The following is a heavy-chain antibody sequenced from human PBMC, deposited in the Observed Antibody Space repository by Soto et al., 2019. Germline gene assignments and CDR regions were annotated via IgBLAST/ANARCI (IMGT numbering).Heavy chain of an antibody. J-gene: IGHJ3*02. CDR1: GYTLTELS. D-gene: IGHD1-26*01. CDR3: ATEGATNPLDAFDI. CDR2: FDPEDGET. Sequence: ASVKVSCKVSGYTLTELSMHWVRQAPGKGLEWMGGFDPEDGETIYAQRFQGGVTMTEDTSTDTAYMELSSLRSEDTAVYYCATEGATNPLDAFDIWGQGTMVTVSS. V-gene: IGHV1-24*01.